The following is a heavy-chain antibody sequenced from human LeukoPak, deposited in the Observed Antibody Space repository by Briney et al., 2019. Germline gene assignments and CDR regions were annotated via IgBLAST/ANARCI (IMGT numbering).Heavy chain of an antibody. CDR2: IYYTGGT. CDR3: GKYGGSGWVIDY. Sequence: PSETLSLTCTVSGGSIRSNYWTWIRQPPGKGREYIGYIYYTGGTNYNPSLKSRVTISVDTSKNQFSLKLSSVTAADTAVYFCGKYGGSGWVIDYWGQGTLVTVSS. V-gene: IGHV4-59*08. D-gene: IGHD6-19*01. J-gene: IGHJ4*02. CDR1: GGSIRSNY.